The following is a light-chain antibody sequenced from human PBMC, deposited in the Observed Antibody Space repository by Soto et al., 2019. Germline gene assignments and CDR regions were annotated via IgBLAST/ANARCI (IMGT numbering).Light chain of an antibody. CDR1: QSVSSNY. J-gene: IGKJ4*01. CDR2: GAS. Sequence: EGVLTQAAGALSLSPGERVTLSCRASQSVSSNYLAWYQHKPGQAPRLLIFGASNRATGIPDRFSGSGSGTDFTLTISGLEPEDFAVYYCQQYSALTLTFGGGPKVDIK. V-gene: IGKV3-20*01. CDR3: QQYSALTLT.